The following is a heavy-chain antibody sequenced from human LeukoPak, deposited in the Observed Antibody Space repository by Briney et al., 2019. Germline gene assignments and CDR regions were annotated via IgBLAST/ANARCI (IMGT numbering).Heavy chain of an antibody. J-gene: IGHJ4*02. Sequence: GGSLRLSCTASGFSVSSNYMSWVRQAPGKGLEWVSVIYSGGNTYYADSVKGRFTISRDNSKNTLYLQMNSLRAEDTAVYYCARSSDPYYYDSSGYYFDYWGQGTLVTVSS. CDR1: GFSVSSNY. CDR2: IYSGGNT. CDR3: ARSSDPYYYDSSGYYFDY. V-gene: IGHV3-53*01. D-gene: IGHD3-22*01.